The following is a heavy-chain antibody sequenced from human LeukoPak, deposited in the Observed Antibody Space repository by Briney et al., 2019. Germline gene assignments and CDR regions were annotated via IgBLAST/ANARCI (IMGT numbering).Heavy chain of an antibody. CDR3: ARAIIVVVLASFDP. Sequence: SETLSLTCTVSGSSLSSSSYYWGWIRQPPGKGLEWIGSIYYSGSTYYNPSLKSRVTISVDTSKNQFSLKLSSVTAADTAVYYCARAIIVVVLASFDPWGQGTLVSVFS. D-gene: IGHD2-2*01. CDR2: IYYSGST. CDR1: GSSLSSSSYY. V-gene: IGHV4-39*07. J-gene: IGHJ5*02.